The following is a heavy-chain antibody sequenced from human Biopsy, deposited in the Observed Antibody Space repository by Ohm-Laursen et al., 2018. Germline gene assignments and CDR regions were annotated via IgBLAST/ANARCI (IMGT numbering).Heavy chain of an antibody. CDR3: ARDIMNRIAGLVARSDVFDV. J-gene: IGHJ3*01. Sequence: ASVKVSCKGSGYAVNDYFLHRLRQAPGQGPEWMGWISPNSGGTNYAQKFQGRVTMTTDTSTSTVYLELRRPISDDTAVYYCARDIMNRIAGLVARSDVFDVWGQGTLVTVSS. CDR2: ISPNSGGT. CDR1: GYAVNDYF. V-gene: IGHV1-2*02. D-gene: IGHD3-16*01.